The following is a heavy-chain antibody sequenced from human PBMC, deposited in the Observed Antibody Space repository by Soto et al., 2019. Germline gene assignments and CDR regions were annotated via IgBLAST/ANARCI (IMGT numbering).Heavy chain of an antibody. D-gene: IGHD3-10*01. Sequence: VEGSCRVSGXTFTGSFKKRVRQDQRPGLEWMGRINPNSGGTSYAQKFQGRVTMTRDTSTRTVYMELSSLRSEDTAVYYCARRERFTMVRGSDAFDIWGQGTMVTVSS. J-gene: IGHJ3*02. CDR1: GXTFTGSF. CDR2: INPNSGGT. V-gene: IGHV1-46*03. CDR3: ARRERFTMVRGSDAFDI.